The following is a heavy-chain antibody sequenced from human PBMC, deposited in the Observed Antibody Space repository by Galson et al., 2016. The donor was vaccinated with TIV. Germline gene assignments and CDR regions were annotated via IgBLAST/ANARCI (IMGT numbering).Heavy chain of an antibody. CDR2: TYHNSKWFN. Sequence: CAISGDSVSSNSGAWNWLRQSPSRGLEWLGRTYHNSKWFNDYATSVKSRIFIISDTSKNQVSLQINSVTPEDTVVYYCARFTWDLRAFEIWGRGTMVTVSS. V-gene: IGHV6-1*01. J-gene: IGHJ3*02. CDR1: GDSVSSNSGA. CDR3: ARFTWDLRAFEI. D-gene: IGHD1-26*01.